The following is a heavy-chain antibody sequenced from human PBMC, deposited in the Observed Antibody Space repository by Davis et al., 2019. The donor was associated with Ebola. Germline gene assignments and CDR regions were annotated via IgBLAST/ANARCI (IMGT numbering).Heavy chain of an antibody. J-gene: IGHJ3*02. V-gene: IGHV4-39*07. D-gene: IGHD6-13*01. Sequence: MPGGSLRLSCTVSGGSISSGDFYWSWIRQPPGKGLEWIGEINHSGSTNYNPSLKSRVTISVDTSKNQFSLKLSSVTAADTAVYYCARAAHSSSWFMVSAFDIWGQGTMVTVSS. CDR2: INHSGST. CDR1: GGSISSGDFY. CDR3: ARAAHSSSWFMVSAFDI.